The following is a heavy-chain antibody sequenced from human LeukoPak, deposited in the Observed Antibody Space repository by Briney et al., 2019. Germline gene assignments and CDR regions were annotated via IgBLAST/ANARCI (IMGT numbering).Heavy chain of an antibody. CDR1: GGTFSSYA. D-gene: IGHD4-17*01. Sequence: ASVKVSCKASGGTFSSYAISWVRQAPGQGLEWMGGIIPIFGTANYAQKFQGRVTITTDESTSTAYMELSSLRSGDTAVYYCVYGDYLYYYDYWGQGTLVTVSS. CDR2: IIPIFGTA. J-gene: IGHJ4*02. CDR3: VYGDYLYYYDY. V-gene: IGHV1-69*05.